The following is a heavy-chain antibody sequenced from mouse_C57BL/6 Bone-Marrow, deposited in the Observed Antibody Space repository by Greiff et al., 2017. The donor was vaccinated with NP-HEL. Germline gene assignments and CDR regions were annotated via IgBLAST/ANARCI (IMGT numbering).Heavy chain of an antibody. CDR3: ARQNYYGSTPFDY. J-gene: IGHJ2*01. CDR2: ISSGGSYT. CDR1: GFTFSSYG. V-gene: IGHV5-6*01. Sequence: EVKLMESGGDLVKPGGSLKLSCAASGFTFSSYGMSWVRQTPDKRLEWVATISSGGSYTFYPASVKGRFTISRDNAKNTLYLQMSSLKSEDTAMYYCARQNYYGSTPFDYWGQGTTLTVSS. D-gene: IGHD1-1*01.